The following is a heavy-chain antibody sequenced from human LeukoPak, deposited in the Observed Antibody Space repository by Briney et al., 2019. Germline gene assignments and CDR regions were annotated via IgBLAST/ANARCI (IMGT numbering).Heavy chain of an antibody. CDR1: GFTFSSYS. CDR3: ARESTGPGSSSWFDY. J-gene: IGHJ4*02. V-gene: IGHV3-21*01. CDR2: ISSSSSYI. D-gene: IGHD6-13*01. Sequence: PGGSLRLSCAASGFTFSSYSMNWVRQAPGKGLEWVSSISSSSSYIYYADSVKGRFTISRDNAKNSLYLQMNSLRAEVTAVYYCARESTGPGSSSWFDYWGQGTLVTVSS.